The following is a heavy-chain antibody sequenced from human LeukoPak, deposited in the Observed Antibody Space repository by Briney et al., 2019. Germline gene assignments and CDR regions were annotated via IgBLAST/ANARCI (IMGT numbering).Heavy chain of an antibody. CDR1: GFTFSSYA. CDR3: AKNKPEDYYDSSGYSPVDY. CDR2: ISGSGGST. V-gene: IGHV3-23*01. D-gene: IGHD3-22*01. Sequence: GGSLRLSCAASGFTFSSYAMSWVRQAPGEGLEWVSAISGSGGSTYYADSVKGRFTISRDNSKNTLYLQMNSLRAEDTAVYYCAKNKPEDYYDSSGYSPVDYWGQGTLVTVSS. J-gene: IGHJ4*02.